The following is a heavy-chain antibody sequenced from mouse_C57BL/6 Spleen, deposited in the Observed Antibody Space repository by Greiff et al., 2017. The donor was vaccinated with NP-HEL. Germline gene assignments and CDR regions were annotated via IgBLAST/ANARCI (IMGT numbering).Heavy chain of an antibody. CDR2: IYPGDGDT. Sequence: QVQLQQSGAELVKPGASVKISCKASGYAFSSYWMNWVKQRPGKGLEWIGQIYPGDGDTNYNGKFKGKVTLTADKSSSTAYKQLSSLTSEDSAVYFCARKGDGNYHYYAMDYWGQGTSVTVSS. V-gene: IGHV1-80*01. CDR3: ARKGDGNYHYYAMDY. D-gene: IGHD2-1*01. CDR1: GYAFSSYW. J-gene: IGHJ4*01.